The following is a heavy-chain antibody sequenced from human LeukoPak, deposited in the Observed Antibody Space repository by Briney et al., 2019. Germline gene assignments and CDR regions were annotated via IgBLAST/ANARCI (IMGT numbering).Heavy chain of an antibody. CDR1: GFTFSSYA. V-gene: IGHV3-30-3*01. CDR3: ARQEWLLYPFSD. CDR2: ISYDGSNK. J-gene: IGHJ4*02. Sequence: GGSLRLSCAASGFTFSSYAMSWVRQAPGKGLEWVAVISYDGSNKYYADSVKGRFTISRDNSKNTLYLQMNSLRAEDTAVYYCARQEWLLYPFSDWGQGTLVTVSS. D-gene: IGHD3-3*01.